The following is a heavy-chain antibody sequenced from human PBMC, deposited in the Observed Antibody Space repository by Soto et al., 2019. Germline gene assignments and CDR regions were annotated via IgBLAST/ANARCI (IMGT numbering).Heavy chain of an antibody. J-gene: IGHJ4*02. Sequence: ASVKVSCKASGYTFTSYGISWVRQAPGQGLEWMGWISAYNGNTNYAQKLQGRVTMTTGTSTSTAYMELRSLRSDDTAVYYCARVEYYYDSSGYYSDYWGQGTLVTVSS. D-gene: IGHD3-22*01. CDR1: GYTFTSYG. CDR2: ISAYNGNT. V-gene: IGHV1-18*01. CDR3: ARVEYYYDSSGYYSDY.